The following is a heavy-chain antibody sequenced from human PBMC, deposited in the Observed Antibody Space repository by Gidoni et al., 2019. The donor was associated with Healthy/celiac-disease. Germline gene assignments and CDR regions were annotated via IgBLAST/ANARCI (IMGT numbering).Heavy chain of an antibody. J-gene: IGHJ4*02. CDR3: AREYCSSTSCYLVDY. D-gene: IGHD2-2*01. CDR1: GFTFSTYS. V-gene: IGHV3-21*02. Sequence: EVQLVESGGGLVKPGGSLRLSCAASGFTFSTYSMNWVRQAPGKGLGWVSSISSSSSYIYYADSVKGRFTISRDNAKTSLYLQMNSLRAEDTAVYYCAREYCSSTSCYLVDYWGQGTLVTVSS. CDR2: ISSSSSYI.